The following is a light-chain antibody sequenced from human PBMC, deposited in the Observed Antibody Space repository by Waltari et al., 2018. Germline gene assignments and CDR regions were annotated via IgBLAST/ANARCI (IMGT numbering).Light chain of an antibody. Sequence: DIQMTQSPSTLSASIGDRVTITCRASQSVSTWLAWYQHKPGEAPKLLIYKASSVETGVPSRFLGGGSGTDFTLTISSVQPEDFATYYCQQYHDSYTFGQGTRLEIK. CDR2: KAS. J-gene: IGKJ2*01. CDR3: QQYHDSYT. CDR1: QSVSTW. V-gene: IGKV1-5*03.